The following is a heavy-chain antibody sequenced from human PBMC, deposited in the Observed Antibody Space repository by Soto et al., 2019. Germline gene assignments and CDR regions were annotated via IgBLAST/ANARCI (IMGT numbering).Heavy chain of an antibody. CDR3: ARGGESEQWLVYNDY. V-gene: IGHV1-69*01. J-gene: IGHJ4*02. CDR2: IIPLFGTA. Sequence: QVQLVQSGAEVKKPGSSVKVSCKASGGTFRSYSFSWVRQAPGQGLEWMGAIIPLFGTANFAQNFQGRVTITADESTSTVYMELSSLRSEDTAIYYCARGGESEQWLVYNDYWGQGTLVTVSS. CDR1: GGTFRSYS. D-gene: IGHD6-19*01.